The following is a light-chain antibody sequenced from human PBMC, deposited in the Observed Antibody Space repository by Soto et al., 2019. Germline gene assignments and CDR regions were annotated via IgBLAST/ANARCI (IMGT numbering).Light chain of an antibody. CDR3: CSYRGRYTFYV. J-gene: IGLJ1*01. CDR1: SSDFGGDDF. Sequence: QSALTQPLSVSGSPVQSVTISCTGTSSDFGGDDFVSWYQHHPAKAPKLMIYDVNKRPSGVPDRFSGSKSGNTASLTISGLQAEDEADYYCCSYRGRYTFYVFGTGPKVTV. V-gene: IGLV2-11*01. CDR2: DVN.